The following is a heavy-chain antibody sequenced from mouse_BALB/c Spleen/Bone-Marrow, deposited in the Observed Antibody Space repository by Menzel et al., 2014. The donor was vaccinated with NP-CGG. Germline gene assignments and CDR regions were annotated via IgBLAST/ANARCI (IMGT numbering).Heavy chain of an antibody. CDR3: ARFGNYEGFAY. J-gene: IGHJ3*01. CDR2: IHPSDSET. D-gene: IGHD2-1*01. V-gene: IGHV1-74*04. Sequence: LVESGAELVRPGASVKLSCKASGYSFTNYWMNWVKQRPGQGLEWIGMIHPSDSETRLNQKFKDKATLTVDKSSSTAHMQLSSPTSEDSAVYYCARFGNYEGFAYWGQGTLVTVSA. CDR1: GYSFTNYW.